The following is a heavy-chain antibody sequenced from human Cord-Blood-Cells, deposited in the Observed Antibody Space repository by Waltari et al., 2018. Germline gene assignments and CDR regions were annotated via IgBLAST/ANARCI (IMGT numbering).Heavy chain of an antibody. CDR1: GFTFSNAW. CDR2: IKSKTDGGTT. CDR3: TTGLLELLDY. V-gene: IGHV3-15*01. Sequence: EVQLVESGGGLVKPGGSLRLSCAASGFTFSNAWRSCVRQAPGKGLEWVGRIKSKTDGGTTDYAAPVKGRFTISRDDSKTTLYLQMNSLKTEDTAVYYCTTGLLELLDYWGQGTLVTVSS. D-gene: IGHD1-7*01. J-gene: IGHJ4*02.